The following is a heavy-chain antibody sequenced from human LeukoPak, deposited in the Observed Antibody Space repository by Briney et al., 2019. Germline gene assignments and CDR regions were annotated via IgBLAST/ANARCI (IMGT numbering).Heavy chain of an antibody. D-gene: IGHD3-22*01. Sequence: GGSLRLSCAASGFTFSDYTINWVRQAPGKGLEWVSGLSGSGGTTYYADSVKGRFTISRDNSKNTLYLQMDSLRAEDTAVYFRARAMMVVANLWGVYDYWGQGTLVTVSS. V-gene: IGHV3-23*01. CDR2: LSGSGGTT. CDR3: ARAMMVVANLWGVYDY. CDR1: GFTFSDYT. J-gene: IGHJ4*02.